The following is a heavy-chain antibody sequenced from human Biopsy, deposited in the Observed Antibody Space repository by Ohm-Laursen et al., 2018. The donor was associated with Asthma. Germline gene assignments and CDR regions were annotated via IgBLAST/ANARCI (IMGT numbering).Heavy chain of an antibody. CDR1: GGYLTGPY. J-gene: IGHJ5*02. CDR3: ARATSTWSQIGPRFFGH. V-gene: IGHV4-34*01. CDR2: IDQSGYT. D-gene: IGHD6-13*01. Sequence: SETLSLTCTVYGGYLTGPYWNWIRPPPGKGLVWIGEIDQSGYTNYNPSLKSRVTISADTSVDQVSLKLSSVSAADTAIYYCARATSTWSQIGPRFFGHWGPGTLVTVSS.